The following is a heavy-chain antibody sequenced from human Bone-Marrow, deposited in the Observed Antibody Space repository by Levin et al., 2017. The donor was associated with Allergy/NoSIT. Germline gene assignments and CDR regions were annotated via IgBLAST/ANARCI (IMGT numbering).Heavy chain of an antibody. CDR2: ISYDGSTK. J-gene: IGHJ6*02. V-gene: IGHV3-30*18. CDR1: GVTFSSYG. Sequence: LSLTCAASGVTFSSYGMHWVRQAPGKGLEWVATISYDGSTKYYGDSLKGRFTISRDNSKHTLYLQMNSLSDEDTAVYYCAKDEQYCTSSSCYSGYYGMDVWGQGTTVTVSS. D-gene: IGHD2-2*02. CDR3: AKDEQYCTSSSCYSGYYGMDV.